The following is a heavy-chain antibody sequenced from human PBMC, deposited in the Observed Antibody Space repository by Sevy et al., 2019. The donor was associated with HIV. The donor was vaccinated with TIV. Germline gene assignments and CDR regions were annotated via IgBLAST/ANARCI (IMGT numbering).Heavy chain of an antibody. D-gene: IGHD6-19*01. V-gene: IGHV3-21*01. CDR3: ARDPERVPVTGSLDY. J-gene: IGHJ4*02. CDR2: ISSLSNYI. CDR1: AFTFSGYS. Sequence: GSLRLSCVASAFTFSGYSMNWVRQAPGKGLEWVSSISSLSNYIYYADSVKGRFTISRDNAKNSLYLQMNSLRAEDTAVYYCARDPERVPVTGSLDYWGQGTLVTVSS.